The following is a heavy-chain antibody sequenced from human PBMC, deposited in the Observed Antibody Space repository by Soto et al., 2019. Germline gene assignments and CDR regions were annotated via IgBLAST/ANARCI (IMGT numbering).Heavy chain of an antibody. V-gene: IGHV1-69*01. J-gene: IGHJ4*02. CDR2: IIPIFGTA. CDR1: GGTFSSYA. D-gene: IGHD3-22*01. Sequence: QVQLVQSGAEVKKPGSSVKVSCKASGGTFSSYAISWVRQAPGQGLEWMGGIIPIFGTANYAQKFQGRVTITADESTSTAYMELSSLRSEDKAVYYCARHEGYCDSSGEWVSGYFDYWGQGTLVTVSS. CDR3: ARHEGYCDSSGEWVSGYFDY.